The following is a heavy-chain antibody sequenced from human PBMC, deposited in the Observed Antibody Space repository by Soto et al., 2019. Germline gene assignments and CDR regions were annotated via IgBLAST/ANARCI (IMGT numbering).Heavy chain of an antibody. CDR3: ARFWDYGSGSFQYNWFDP. V-gene: IGHV4-30-2*01. CDR1: GGSISSGGYS. CDR2: IYHSGST. D-gene: IGHD3-10*01. Sequence: SETLSLTCAVSGGSISSGGYSWSWIRQPPGKGLEWIGYIYHSGSTYYNPSLKSRVTISVDRSKNQFSLKLSSVTAADTAVYYCARFWDYGSGSFQYNWFDPWGQGTLVTVSS. J-gene: IGHJ5*02.